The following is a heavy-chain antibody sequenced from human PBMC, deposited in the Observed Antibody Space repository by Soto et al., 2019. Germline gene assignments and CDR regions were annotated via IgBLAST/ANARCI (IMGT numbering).Heavy chain of an antibody. Sequence: SETLSLTCAVYGGSFSGYYWSWIRQPPGKGLEWIGEINHSGSTNYNPSLKSRVTISVDTSKNQFSLKLSSVTAADTAVYYFARARRDGYNYRRPKGSIFDYWGQGTLVTVSS. CDR3: ARARRDGYNYRRPKGSIFDY. CDR1: GGSFSGYY. D-gene: IGHD5-12*01. CDR2: INHSGST. V-gene: IGHV4-34*01. J-gene: IGHJ4*02.